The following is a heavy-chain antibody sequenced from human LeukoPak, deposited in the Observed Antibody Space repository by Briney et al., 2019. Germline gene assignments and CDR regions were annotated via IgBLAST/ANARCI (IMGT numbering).Heavy chain of an antibody. Sequence: GGSLRLSCAASGFTFGRFGMNWVRQAPGKGQEWVSYISSTGSPIYYAESVKGRFTISRDNAKNSLYLQMNSLRDDDTAVYYCAQKGGTDYWGQGTLVTVSS. CDR3: AQKGGTDY. CDR2: ISSTGSPI. J-gene: IGHJ4*02. CDR1: GFTFGRFG. D-gene: IGHD2-15*01. V-gene: IGHV3-48*02.